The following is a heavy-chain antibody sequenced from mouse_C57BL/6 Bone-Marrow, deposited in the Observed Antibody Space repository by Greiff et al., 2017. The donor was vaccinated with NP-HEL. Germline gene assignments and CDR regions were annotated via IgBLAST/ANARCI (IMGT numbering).Heavy chain of an antibody. J-gene: IGHJ3*01. CDR2: IHPNSGST. D-gene: IGHD2-5*01. CDR3: ARRYSNYFAY. Sequence: VQLQQPVAELVKPGASVKLSCKASGYTFTSYWMHWVKQRPGQGLEWIGMIHPNSGSTNYNEKFKSKATLTVDKSSSTAYMQLSSLTSEDSAVYYCARRYSNYFAYWGQGTLVTVSA. CDR1: GYTFTSYW. V-gene: IGHV1-64*01.